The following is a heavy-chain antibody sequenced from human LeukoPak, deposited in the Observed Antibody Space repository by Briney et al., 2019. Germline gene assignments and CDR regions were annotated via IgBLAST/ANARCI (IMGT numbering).Heavy chain of an antibody. V-gene: IGHV3-23*01. J-gene: IGHJ4*02. CDR1: GFTFSSYA. D-gene: IGHD3-22*01. CDR2: ISGSGGST. Sequence: PGGSLRLSCAASGFTFSSYAMSWVRQAPGKGLEWVSAISGSGGSTYYADSVKGRFTISRDNSKNTLYLQMNSLRAEDTAVYYCARVEYYYDSSGYYAGSLGFDYWGQGTLVTVSS. CDR3: ARVEYYYDSSGYYAGSLGFDY.